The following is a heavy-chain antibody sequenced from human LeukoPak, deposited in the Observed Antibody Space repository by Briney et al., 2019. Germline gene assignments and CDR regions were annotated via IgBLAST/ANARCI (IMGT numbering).Heavy chain of an antibody. Sequence: QTGGSLRLSCAASGFTFSSYAMSWVRQAPGKGLEWVSAISGSGGSTYYADSVKGRFTISRDNSKNTLYLQMNSLRAEDTAVYYCAKGAHIVVVVAATGSDCWGQGTLVTVSS. CDR3: AKGAHIVVVVAATGSDC. CDR1: GFTFSSYA. J-gene: IGHJ4*02. D-gene: IGHD2-15*01. CDR2: ISGSGGST. V-gene: IGHV3-23*01.